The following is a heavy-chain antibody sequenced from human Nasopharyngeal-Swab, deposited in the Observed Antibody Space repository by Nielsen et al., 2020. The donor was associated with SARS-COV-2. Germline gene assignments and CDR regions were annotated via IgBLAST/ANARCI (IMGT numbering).Heavy chain of an antibody. CDR3: ARSGDYCSSTSCYLSDAFDI. D-gene: IGHD2-2*01. Sequence: WIRKPPGKGLEWVAVISYDGSNKYYADSVKGRFTISRDNSKNTLYLQMNSLRAEDTAVYYCARSGDYCSSTSCYLSDAFDIWGQGTMVTVSS. J-gene: IGHJ3*02. CDR2: ISYDGSNK. V-gene: IGHV3-30-3*01.